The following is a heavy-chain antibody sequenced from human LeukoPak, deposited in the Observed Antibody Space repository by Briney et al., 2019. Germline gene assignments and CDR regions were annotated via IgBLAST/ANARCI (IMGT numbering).Heavy chain of an antibody. Sequence: RGESLKISCKASGYSFTTYWIGWARQMPGRGLEWMGIIYPGDSDTRYSPSFQGQVTISVDKSISTAYLQWSSLRASDTAMYYCARRVYGSGSYYNAPDYFYYYMDVWGKGTTVTVSS. CDR1: GYSFTTYW. V-gene: IGHV5-51*01. CDR2: IYPGDSDT. D-gene: IGHD3-10*01. CDR3: ARRVYGSGSYYNAPDYFYYYMDV. J-gene: IGHJ6*03.